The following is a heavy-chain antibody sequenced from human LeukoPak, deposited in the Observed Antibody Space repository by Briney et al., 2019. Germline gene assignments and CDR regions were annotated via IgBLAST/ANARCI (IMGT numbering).Heavy chain of an antibody. CDR2: ISGSGGST. CDR1: GFTFSSYA. V-gene: IGHV3-23*01. D-gene: IGHD6-13*01. Sequence: GGSLRLSCAASGFTFSSYAMSWVRQAPGKGREWVSAISGSGGSTYYADSVKGRFTISRDNSKNTPYLQMNSLRAEDTAVYYCAKVMVKGQLAQPFDYWGQGTLVTVSS. CDR3: AKVMVKGQLAQPFDY. J-gene: IGHJ4*02.